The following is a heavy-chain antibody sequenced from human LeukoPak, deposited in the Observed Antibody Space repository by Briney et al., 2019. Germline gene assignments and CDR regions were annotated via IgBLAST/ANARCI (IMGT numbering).Heavy chain of an antibody. Sequence: ASVKVSCKASGYTFTSYGISWVRQAPGQGLEWMGWISAYNGNTNYAQKLQGRVTMTTDTSTSTAYMELRSLRSDDTAVYYCARDQHEIVVVPAAVDFDYWGQRTLVTVSS. D-gene: IGHD2-2*01. J-gene: IGHJ4*02. CDR1: GYTFTSYG. CDR2: ISAYNGNT. V-gene: IGHV1-18*01. CDR3: ARDQHEIVVVPAAVDFDY.